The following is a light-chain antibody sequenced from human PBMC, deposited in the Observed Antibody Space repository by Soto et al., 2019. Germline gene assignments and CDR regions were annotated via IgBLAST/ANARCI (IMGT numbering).Light chain of an antibody. J-gene: IGLJ2*01. CDR2: DVS. CDR1: SNDAGGYKY. V-gene: IGLV2-14*03. CDR3: SSYADNTTRV. Sequence: QSALTQPASMSGSPGQSVTISCTGTSNDAGGYKYVSWYQQHPGKAPKLMIYDVSNRPSGVSNRFSGSKSDNTASLTISGLQAEDEADYYCSSYADNTTRVFGGGTKLTVL.